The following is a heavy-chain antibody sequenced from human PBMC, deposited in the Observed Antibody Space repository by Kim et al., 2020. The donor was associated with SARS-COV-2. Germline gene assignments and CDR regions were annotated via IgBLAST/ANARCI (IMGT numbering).Heavy chain of an antibody. Sequence: DSVKGRFTISRDNAKNSLYLQMNSLRAEDTALYYCAKVVVSSSWLYGMDVWGQGTTVTVSS. V-gene: IGHV3-9*01. J-gene: IGHJ6*02. CDR3: AKVVVSSSWLYGMDV. D-gene: IGHD6-13*01.